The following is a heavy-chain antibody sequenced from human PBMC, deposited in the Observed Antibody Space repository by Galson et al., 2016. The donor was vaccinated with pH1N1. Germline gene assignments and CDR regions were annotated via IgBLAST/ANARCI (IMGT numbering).Heavy chain of an antibody. CDR3: ARRFSEFLEGLPAYAFDI. CDR1: GGSISSGDSY. D-gene: IGHD3-10*01. Sequence: LSLTCTVSGGSISSGDSYWSWIRQHPGKGLEWIGYIYYTGSSYYNPSLQSRVGMSLDTSKKQFSLELRSVTAADTAVYFCARRFSEFLEGLPAYAFDIWGQGTMVTVSS. J-gene: IGHJ3*02. CDR2: IYYTGSS. V-gene: IGHV4-30-4*08.